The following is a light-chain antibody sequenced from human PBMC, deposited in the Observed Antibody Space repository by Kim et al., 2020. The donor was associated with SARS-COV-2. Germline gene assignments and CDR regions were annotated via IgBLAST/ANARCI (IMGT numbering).Light chain of an antibody. CDR1: QGISNY. CDR2: AAF. V-gene: IGKV1-27*01. J-gene: IGKJ1*01. CDR3: QKYNSAPWT. Sequence: ASVGDRVTITCRASQGISNYLSWYQQKPVKVPKLLIYAAFALQSGVPSRFSGSRSGTDFTLTISSLQPEDVATYYCQKYNSAPWTFGQGTKVDIK.